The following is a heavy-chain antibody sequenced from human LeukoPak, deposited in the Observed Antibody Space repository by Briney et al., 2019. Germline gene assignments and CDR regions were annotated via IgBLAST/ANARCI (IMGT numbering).Heavy chain of an antibody. CDR2: INHVGST. D-gene: IGHD2-15*01. CDR3: AREPGYCSGGSCYGGWFDP. CDR1: GGSVSGYY. Sequence: SETLSLTCAVYGGSVSGYYWSWIRQPPGKGLEWIWEINHVGSTKYNPSLESRVTISEDTSKNQFSLKLSSVTAADTAVYYCAREPGYCSGGSCYGGWFDPWGQGTLVTVSS. J-gene: IGHJ5*02. V-gene: IGHV4-34*01.